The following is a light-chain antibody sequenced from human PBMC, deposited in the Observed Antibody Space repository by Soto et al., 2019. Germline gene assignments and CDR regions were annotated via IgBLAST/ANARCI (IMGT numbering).Light chain of an antibody. CDR2: KAP. CDR3: QQYNGLPTWT. CDR1: QNINIW. Sequence: DLPMTQSPSTLSASVGDRVTITCRASQNINIWLVWYQQKPGTAPKLLIYKAPTLESGVPSRFSGNGSGTDFTLTISSLQPDDSATYYCQQYNGLPTWTFGQGTKVEMK. V-gene: IGKV1-5*03. J-gene: IGKJ1*01.